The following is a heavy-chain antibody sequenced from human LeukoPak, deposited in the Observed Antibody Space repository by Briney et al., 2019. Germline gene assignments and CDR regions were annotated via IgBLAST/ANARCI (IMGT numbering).Heavy chain of an antibody. D-gene: IGHD3-22*01. CDR2: ISGSGGGS. Sequence: QPGGSLRLSCAASGFTFRSYAMSWVRQAPGKGLEWVSGISGSGGGSYYPDSVKGRFTISRDNSKNTLYLQMNSLRVEDTAVYYCARDGSSGYLHFDYWGQGTLVTVSS. CDR3: ARDGSSGYLHFDY. V-gene: IGHV3-23*01. CDR1: GFTFRSYA. J-gene: IGHJ4*02.